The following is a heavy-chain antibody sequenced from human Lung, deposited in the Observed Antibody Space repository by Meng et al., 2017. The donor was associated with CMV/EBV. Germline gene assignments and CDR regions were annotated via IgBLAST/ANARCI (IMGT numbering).Heavy chain of an antibody. V-gene: IGHV3-30-3*01. CDR2: ITYDGNN. D-gene: IGHD3-22*01. CDR1: GFTFRTYA. Sequence: QVELVEAGGGVVRPGRSLRLSCAASGFTFRTYAMHWVRQAPGKGLEWMTIITYDGNNKYADSVKVRFTISRDNSKNTLYLQMKSLRTEDTAVYYCAREGPDDNSSYFDYWGQGTLVTVSS. J-gene: IGHJ4*02. CDR3: AREGPDDNSSYFDY.